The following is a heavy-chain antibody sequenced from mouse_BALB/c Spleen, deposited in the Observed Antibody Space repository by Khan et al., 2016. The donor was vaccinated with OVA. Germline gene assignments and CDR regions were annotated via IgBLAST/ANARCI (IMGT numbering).Heavy chain of an antibody. CDR2: ISSAATYT. D-gene: IGHD2-1*01. CDR3: ANGNYGWFAY. CDR1: GFTFSSFV. Sequence: VELVESGGVLLEPGGSLKLSCAASGFTFSSFVMSWVRQTPEKRLEWVATISSAATYTYYPDSVKGRFTISRDNAKNTLYLQMNSLRSDDTAIYYCANGNYGWFAYWGQGTLVTVST. V-gene: IGHV5-9-1*01. J-gene: IGHJ3*01.